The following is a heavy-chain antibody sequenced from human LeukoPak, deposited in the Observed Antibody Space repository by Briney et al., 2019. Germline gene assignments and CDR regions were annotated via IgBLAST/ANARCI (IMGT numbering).Heavy chain of an antibody. Sequence: SETLSLTCTVSGDSISGSSYYWGWIRQPPGKDLEWIGSIYYSGSTYYNPSLNSRVTISVDTSKNQFSLKLSSVTAADTAVYYCARDYLGGNPDAFDIWGQGTMVTVSS. V-gene: IGHV4-39*07. CDR1: GDSISGSSYY. J-gene: IGHJ3*02. CDR3: ARDYLGGNPDAFDI. D-gene: IGHD4-23*01. CDR2: IYYSGST.